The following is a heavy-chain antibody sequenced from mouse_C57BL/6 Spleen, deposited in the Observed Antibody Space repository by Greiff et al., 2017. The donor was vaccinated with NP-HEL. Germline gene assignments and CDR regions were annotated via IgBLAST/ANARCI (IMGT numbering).Heavy chain of an antibody. CDR1: GYTFTSYW. D-gene: IGHD2-5*01. CDR2: INPSSGYT. V-gene: IGHV1-7*01. J-gene: IGHJ4*01. CDR3: ARYNSNYGDAMDY. Sequence: QVQLQQSGAELAKPGASVKLSCKASGYTFTSYWMHWVKQRPGQGLEWIGYINPSSGYTKYNQKFKDKATLTADKSSSTAYMQLSSLTYEDSAVYYCARYNSNYGDAMDYWGQGTSVTVSS.